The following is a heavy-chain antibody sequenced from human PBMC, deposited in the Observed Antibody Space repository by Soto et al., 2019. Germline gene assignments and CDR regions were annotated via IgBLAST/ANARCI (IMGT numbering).Heavy chain of an antibody. V-gene: IGHV3-23*01. CDR1: GFTFSSYA. J-gene: IGHJ6*02. D-gene: IGHD3-3*01. Sequence: PGGSLRLSCAASGFTFSSYAMSWVRQAPGKGLEWVSAISGSGGSTYYADSVKGRFTISRDNSKNTLYLQMNSLRAEDTAVYYCAAAPNYDFWSGYYTDYYGMDVWGQGTTVTVSS. CDR2: ISGSGGST. CDR3: AAAPNYDFWSGYYTDYYGMDV.